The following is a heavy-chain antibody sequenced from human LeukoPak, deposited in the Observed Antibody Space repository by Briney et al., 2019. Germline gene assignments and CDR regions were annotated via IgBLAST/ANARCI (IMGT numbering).Heavy chain of an antibody. D-gene: IGHD3/OR15-3a*01. J-gene: IGHJ3*02. CDR1: GXTFTSYG. V-gene: IGHV1-18*01. CDR2: ISAYNGNT. CDR3: ERGTWTDAFDI. Sequence: AXGXTFTSYGISWVRQAPGQGLEGMGWISAYNGNTNYAQKIQGRVTMNTDTYKSKANMEVKRLRAEDTAVYYCERGTWTDAFDIWGQGTMVTVSS.